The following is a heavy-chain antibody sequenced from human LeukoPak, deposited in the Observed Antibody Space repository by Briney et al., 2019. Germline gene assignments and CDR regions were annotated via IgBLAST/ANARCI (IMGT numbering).Heavy chain of an antibody. J-gene: IGHJ4*02. V-gene: IGHV3-74*01. CDR2: INSDGSST. D-gene: IGHD5-12*01. CDR3: ARVTRGGYDGYFDY. CDR1: GFTFSSYW. Sequence: PGGSLRLSCAASGFTFSSYWMHWVRHAPGKGLVWVSRINSDGSSTSYADSVKGRFTISRDNAKNTLYLQINSLRAEDTAVYYCARVTRGGYDGYFDYWGQGTLVTVSS.